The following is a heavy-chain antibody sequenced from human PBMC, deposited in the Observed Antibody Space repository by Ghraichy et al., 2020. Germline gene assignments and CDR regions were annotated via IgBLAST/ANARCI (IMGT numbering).Heavy chain of an antibody. CDR2: INHSGST. Sequence: SQTLSLTCAVYGGSFSGYYWSWIRQPPGKGLEWIGEINHSGSTNYNPSLKSRVTISVDTSKNQFSLKLSSVTAADTAVYYCARRGYSSSWPIDYWGQGTLVTVSS. J-gene: IGHJ4*02. CDR3: ARRGYSSSWPIDY. D-gene: IGHD6-13*01. CDR1: GGSFSGYY. V-gene: IGHV4-34*01.